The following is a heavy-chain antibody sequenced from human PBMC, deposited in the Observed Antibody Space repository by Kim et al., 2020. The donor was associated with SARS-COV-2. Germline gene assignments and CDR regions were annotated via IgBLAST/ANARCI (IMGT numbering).Heavy chain of an antibody. D-gene: IGHD3-10*01. CDR2: IRKQGDGGTT. J-gene: IGHJ4*02. CDR1: GVTLRDVY. CDR3: ATDHGLWFEIFDW. Sequence: GGSLRLSCAVSGVTLRDVYMSWVRQAPGKGLEWVGRIRKQGDGGTTDYAAPVKGRFTISRDDSKDTLYLQMSSLKTEDTGVYYCATDHGLWFEIFDWWGQGTLVTVSS. V-gene: IGHV3-15*01.